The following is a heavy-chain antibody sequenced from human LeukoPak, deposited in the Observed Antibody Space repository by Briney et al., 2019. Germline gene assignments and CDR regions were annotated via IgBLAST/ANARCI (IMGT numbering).Heavy chain of an antibody. J-gene: IGHJ6*02. V-gene: IGHV1-2*02. D-gene: IGHD3-10*01. CDR1: GYTFTDYY. CDR3: ARPMVRGVIFDGMDV. Sequence: VGSVNVSCKASGYTFTDYYMHWVRQAPGQRVEGMGWINPCRGGTDYAQKFQGRVTMTRDTSISTAYMEVSRLRPDDTAVYYCARPMVRGVIFDGMDVWGQGTTVTVSS. CDR2: INPCRGGT.